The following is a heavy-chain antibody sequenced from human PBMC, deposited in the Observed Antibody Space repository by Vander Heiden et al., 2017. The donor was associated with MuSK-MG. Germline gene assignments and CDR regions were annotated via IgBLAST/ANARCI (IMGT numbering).Heavy chain of an antibody. V-gene: IGHV3-30*18. CDR2: ISYDGSNK. Sequence: QVQLVESGGGVVQPGRSLRLSCAVPGFAFSSYGMHWVRQAPGKELEWVAVISYDGSNKYYADSVKGRFTISRDNSKNTLYLQMNSLRAEDTAVYYCAKDRDYYDSSGYSTDAFDIWGQGTMVTVSS. CDR1: GFAFSSYG. D-gene: IGHD3-22*01. J-gene: IGHJ3*02. CDR3: AKDRDYYDSSGYSTDAFDI.